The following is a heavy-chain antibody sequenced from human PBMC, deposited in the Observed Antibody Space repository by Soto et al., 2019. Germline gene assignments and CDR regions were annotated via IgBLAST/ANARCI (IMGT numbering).Heavy chain of an antibody. V-gene: IGHV3-30*03. CDR1: GFTLTSYG. D-gene: IGHD4-4*01. CDR2: ILHDGSAE. J-gene: IGHJ6*02. CDR3: ARSRDGYSFYFYYGMDG. Sequence: EGSLRLSCAASGFTLTSYGMHWVRQAPGKGLEWMALILHDGSAEYYADSVKGRFTISRDNSKNTLYLQMNSLRAEDTAVYYCARSRDGYSFYFYYGMDGWGQGTTVTVSS.